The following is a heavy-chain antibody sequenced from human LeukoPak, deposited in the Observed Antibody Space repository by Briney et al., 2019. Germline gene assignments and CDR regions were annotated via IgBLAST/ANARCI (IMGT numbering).Heavy chain of an antibody. CDR3: ARRINYYDSSGYYYVRYFDS. Sequence: GGSLRLSCAASGFTFSSYWMYWVRQAPGKGPVWVARINTDGSRLNYADSVKGRFTISRDNAENTLYLQMNSLGAEDTAVYYCARRINYYDSSGYYYVRYFDSWGQGTLVAVSS. CDR1: GFTFSSYW. J-gene: IGHJ4*02. CDR2: INTDGSRL. V-gene: IGHV3-74*01. D-gene: IGHD3-22*01.